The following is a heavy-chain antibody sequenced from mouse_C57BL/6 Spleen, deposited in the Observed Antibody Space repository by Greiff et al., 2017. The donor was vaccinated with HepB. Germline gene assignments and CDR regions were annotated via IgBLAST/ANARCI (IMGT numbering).Heavy chain of an antibody. Sequence: EVQLQQSGAELVRPGASVKLSCTASGFNIKDDYMHWVKQRPEQGLEWIGWIDPENGDTEYASKFQGKATITADTSSNTAYLQLSSLTSEDTAVYYGTSPTGKDWCAYWGQGTLVTVSA. CDR2: IDPENGDT. J-gene: IGHJ3*01. CDR3: TSPTGKDWCAY. V-gene: IGHV14-4*01. D-gene: IGHD4-1*02. CDR1: GFNIKDDY.